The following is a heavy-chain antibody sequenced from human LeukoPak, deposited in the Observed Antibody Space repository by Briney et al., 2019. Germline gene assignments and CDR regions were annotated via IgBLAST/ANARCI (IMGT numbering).Heavy chain of an antibody. V-gene: IGHV3-9*01. J-gene: IGHJ4*02. CDR1: GFTFDDYA. CDR2: ISWNSGSI. CDR3: AKDIGYSSGWYDY. Sequence: PGGSLRLSCAASGFTFDDYAMHWVRQAPGKGLEWVSGISWNSGSIGYADSVKGRFTISRDNAKNSLYLQMNSLRAEDTALYYCAKDIGYSSGWYDYWGQGTLVTVSS. D-gene: IGHD6-19*01.